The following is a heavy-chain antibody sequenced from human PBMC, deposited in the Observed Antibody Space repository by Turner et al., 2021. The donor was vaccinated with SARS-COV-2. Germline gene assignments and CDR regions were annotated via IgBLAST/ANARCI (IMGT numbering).Heavy chain of an antibody. V-gene: IGHV3-21*06. D-gene: IGHD3-22*01. CDR2: IRSSSSNI. CDR1: GFTFSSYG. Sequence: EVQLVESGGGMVKPGGSMRLSCAASGFTFSSYGMNWISQAPGNAMEWFSSIRSSSSNIIYTDSLKCRFTISRNNAKNSLYLQMNSLRAEDTAVYYCAREKPGFDSVGYYPDAFDICGQGTMVTVSS. CDR3: AREKPGFDSVGYYPDAFDI. J-gene: IGHJ3*02.